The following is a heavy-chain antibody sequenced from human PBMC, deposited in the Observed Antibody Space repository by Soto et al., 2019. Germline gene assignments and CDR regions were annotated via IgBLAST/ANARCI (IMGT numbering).Heavy chain of an antibody. J-gene: IGHJ4*02. D-gene: IGHD2-2*01. CDR2: IYTSGST. CDR3: SRVAEGCSSTSCYLYFDY. CDR1: GGSISSYY. Sequence: SETLSLTCNVSGGSISSYYWSCIRQPAGKGLEWIGRIYTSGSTNYNPSLKSRVTMSVDTSKNQFSLKLSSVTAADTAVYYCSRVAEGCSSTSCYLYFDYWGQGTLVTVSS. V-gene: IGHV4-4*07.